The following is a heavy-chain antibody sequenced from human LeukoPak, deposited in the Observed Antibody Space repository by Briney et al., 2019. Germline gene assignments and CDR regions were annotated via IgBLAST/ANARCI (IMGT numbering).Heavy chain of an antibody. D-gene: IGHD5/OR15-5a*01. CDR2: IYSGGST. V-gene: IGHV3-53*01. J-gene: IGHJ4*02. CDR3: AGATRSVYHAYYFDS. CDR1: GFTVSNTY. Sequence: GSLRLSCAASGFTVSNTYMSWVRQAPGKGLEWVSVIYSGGSTYYANSVKGRLTISRDNCEKTLYLQMNSLRAEDTAVYYCAGATRSVYHAYYFDSWRRGTLVSLSS.